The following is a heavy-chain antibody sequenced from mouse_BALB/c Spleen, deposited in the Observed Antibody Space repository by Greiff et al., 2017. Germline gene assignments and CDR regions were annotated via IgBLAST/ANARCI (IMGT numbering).Heavy chain of an antibody. Sequence: EVQLVESGGGLVQPGGSRKLSCAASGFTFSSFGMHWVRQAPEKGLEWVAYISSGSSTIYYADTVKGRFTISRDNPKNTLFLQMTSLRSEDTAMYYCARLDYDYDDYWGQGTTLTVSS. CDR3: ARLDYDYDDY. CDR1: GFTFSSFG. J-gene: IGHJ2*01. D-gene: IGHD2-4*01. V-gene: IGHV5-17*02. CDR2: ISSGSSTI.